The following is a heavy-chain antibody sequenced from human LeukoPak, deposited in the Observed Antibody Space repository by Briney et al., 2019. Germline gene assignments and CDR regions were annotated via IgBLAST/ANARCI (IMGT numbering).Heavy chain of an antibody. CDR3: ARGFTDDYGDYVGGY. CDR2: IYSGGST. D-gene: IGHD4-17*01. J-gene: IGHJ4*02. V-gene: IGHV3-53*01. CDR1: GFTVSSND. Sequence: GGSLRLSCAASGFTVSSNDMNWVRQAPGKGLEWVSVIYSGGSTYYADSVKGRFTISRDNSKNTLYLQMNSLRAEDTAVYYCARGFTDDYGDYVGGYWGQGTLVTVSS.